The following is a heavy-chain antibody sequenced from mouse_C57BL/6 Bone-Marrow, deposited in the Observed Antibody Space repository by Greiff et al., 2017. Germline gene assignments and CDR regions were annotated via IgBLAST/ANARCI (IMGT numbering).Heavy chain of an antibody. J-gene: IGHJ4*01. V-gene: IGHV1-54*01. Sequence: QVQLQQSGAELVRPGTSVKVSCKASGYAFTNYLIEWVKQRPGQGLEWIGVINPGSGGTNYNEKFKGKATLTAYKSSSTAYMQLSSLTSEDSAVDFCAIGNYYAMDYWGQGTSVTVSS. D-gene: IGHD3-3*01. CDR1: GYAFTNYL. CDR2: INPGSGGT. CDR3: AIGNYYAMDY.